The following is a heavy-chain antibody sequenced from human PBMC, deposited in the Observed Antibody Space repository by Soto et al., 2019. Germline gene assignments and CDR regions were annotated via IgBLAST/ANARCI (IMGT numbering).Heavy chain of an antibody. D-gene: IGHD3-10*01. CDR2: INHSGST. J-gene: IGHJ6*02. Sequence: SETLSLTCAVYGGSFSGYYWSWIRQPPGKGLEWIGEINHSGSTNYNPSLKSRVTISVDTSKNQFSLKLSSVTAADTAVYYCARGQATMVRGVIASIYYYYGMDVWGQGTTVTVSS. CDR3: ARGQATMVRGVIASIYYYYGMDV. V-gene: IGHV4-34*01. CDR1: GGSFSGYY.